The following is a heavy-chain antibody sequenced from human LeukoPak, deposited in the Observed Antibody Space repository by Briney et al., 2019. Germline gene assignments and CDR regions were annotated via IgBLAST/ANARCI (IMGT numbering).Heavy chain of an antibody. J-gene: IGHJ4*02. CDR2: ISGSGGSP. D-gene: IGHD3-22*01. Sequence: GGSLRLSCAASGFTFSSYAMSWVRQAPGKGLEWVSAISGSGGSPYYADSVKGRFTISRDNSKNTLYLQMNNLRAEDTAIYYCAKLNANSGRPRGGFDYWGQGTLVTVSS. CDR3: AKLNANSGRPRGGFDY. CDR1: GFTFSSYA. V-gene: IGHV3-23*01.